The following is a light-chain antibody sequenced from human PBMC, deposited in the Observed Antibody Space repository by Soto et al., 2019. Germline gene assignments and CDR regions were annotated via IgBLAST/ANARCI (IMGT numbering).Light chain of an antibody. CDR1: SSDVGGYNY. J-gene: IGLJ2*01. CDR3: SSYTSSSTVWV. V-gene: IGLV2-14*01. CDR2: DVS. Sequence: QSVLTQPASVSGSPGQSLTISCTGTSSDVGGYNYVSWYQQHPGKAPKLMIYDVSNRPSGVSNRFSGSKSGNTASLTISGLQAEDEADYYCSSYTSSSTVWVFGGGTKVTVL.